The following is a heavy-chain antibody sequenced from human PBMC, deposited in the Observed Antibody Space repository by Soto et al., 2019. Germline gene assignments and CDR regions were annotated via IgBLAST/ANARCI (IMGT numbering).Heavy chain of an antibody. CDR1: GYTFTSYD. J-gene: IGHJ6*02. V-gene: IGHV1-8*01. D-gene: IGHD4-17*01. CDR3: ARAGDYGRGYYYGMDV. Sequence: ASVKVSCKASGYTFTSYDIIWVRQATGQGLEWMGWMNLSTGNTDSAEKFQGRLTMTRNTSISTVYMELSSLSFEDTAVYYCARAGDYGRGYYYGMDVWGQGTTVTVSS. CDR2: MNLSTGNT.